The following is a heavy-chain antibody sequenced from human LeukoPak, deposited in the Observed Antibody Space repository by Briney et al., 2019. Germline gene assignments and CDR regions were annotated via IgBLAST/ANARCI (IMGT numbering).Heavy chain of an antibody. Sequence: ASVKVSCKASGYTFTRYYMHWVRQAPGQGLEGMGWINPNSCGTNYAQKFQGRVTNTRNTAISTVYMELSSLSSEDTAVYYCARVGQYYDFWGGYLRYYYYYMDVWGKGTTVTASS. J-gene: IGHJ6*03. CDR1: GYTFTRYY. CDR2: INPNSCGT. D-gene: IGHD3-3*01. CDR3: ARVGQYYDFWGGYLRYYYYYMDV. V-gene: IGHV1-2*02.